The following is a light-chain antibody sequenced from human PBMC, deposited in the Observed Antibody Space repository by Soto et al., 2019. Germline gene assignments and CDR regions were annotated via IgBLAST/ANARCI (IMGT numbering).Light chain of an antibody. V-gene: IGLV1-40*01. CDR3: QSYASNLSGPDVV. Sequence: QSVLTQPLSVSGAPGQRVTISCTGSSSNIGAGYDVHWYQKLPGTAPKLLIYDNSNRPSGVPDRFSGSKSGTSASLAITGLQAEDEADYYCQSYASNLSGPDVVFGGGTQLTVL. J-gene: IGLJ2*01. CDR2: DNS. CDR1: SSNIGAGYD.